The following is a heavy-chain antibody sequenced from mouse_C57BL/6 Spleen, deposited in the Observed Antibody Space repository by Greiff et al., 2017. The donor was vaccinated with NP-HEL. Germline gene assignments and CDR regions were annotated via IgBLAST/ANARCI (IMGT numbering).Heavy chain of an antibody. CDR3: AREGYSNPAWFAY. Sequence: EVKLQESGPGLVKPSQSLSLTCSVTGYSITSGYYWNWIRQFPGNKLEWMGYISYDGSNNYNPSLKNRISITRDTSKNQFFLKLNSVTTEDTATYYCAREGYSNPAWFAYWGQGTLVTVSA. J-gene: IGHJ3*01. CDR2: ISYDGSN. V-gene: IGHV3-6*01. D-gene: IGHD2-5*01. CDR1: GYSITSGYY.